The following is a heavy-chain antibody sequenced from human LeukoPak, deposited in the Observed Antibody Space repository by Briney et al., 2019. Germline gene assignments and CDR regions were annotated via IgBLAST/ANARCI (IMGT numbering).Heavy chain of an antibody. Sequence: GRSLRLSCAASGFTSDDYAMHWVRQAPGKGLEWVSGISWNSGSIGYADSVKGRFTISRDNAKNSLYLQVNSLRAEDMALYYCAKAHSSSGWYYFDYWGQGTLVTVSS. D-gene: IGHD6-19*01. CDR2: ISWNSGSI. V-gene: IGHV3-9*02. CDR3: AKAHSSSGWYYFDY. J-gene: IGHJ4*02. CDR1: GFTSDDYA.